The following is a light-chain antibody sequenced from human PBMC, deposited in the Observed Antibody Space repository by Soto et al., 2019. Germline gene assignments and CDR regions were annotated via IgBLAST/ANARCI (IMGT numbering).Light chain of an antibody. V-gene: IGKV1-9*01. Sequence: IQLTQSPSSLSASVGDRVTITCRASQGISSNLAWYQQKPGKVPKLLISAASTLQSGVPSRLSGSGSGTEFTLTISSLQPDDFATYYCQQVNSFPSTFGQGTRLEI. J-gene: IGKJ5*01. CDR3: QQVNSFPST. CDR1: QGISSN. CDR2: AAS.